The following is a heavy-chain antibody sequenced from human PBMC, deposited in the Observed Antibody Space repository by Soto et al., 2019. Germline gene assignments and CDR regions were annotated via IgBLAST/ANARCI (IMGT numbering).Heavy chain of an antibody. CDR2: ISAYNGNT. CDR1: GYTFTSYG. D-gene: IGHD3-3*01. J-gene: IGHJ5*02. CDR3: ARDVRQYYDFWSGYPNWFDP. V-gene: IGHV1-18*01. Sequence: EASVKVSCKASGYTFTSYGISWVRQAPGQGLEWMGWISAYNGNTNYAQKLQGRVTMTTDTSTSTAYMELRSLRSDDTAVYYCARDVRQYYDFWSGYPNWFDPWGQGTLVTVSS.